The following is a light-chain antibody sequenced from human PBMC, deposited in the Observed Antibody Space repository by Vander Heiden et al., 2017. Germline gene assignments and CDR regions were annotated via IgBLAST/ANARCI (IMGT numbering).Light chain of an antibody. J-gene: IGLJ2*01. CDR3: ASWDDSLEGVI. CDR1: FSNIESNA. V-gene: IGLV1-44*01. Sequence: QSVLTQPPSASGTPGQRVTISCSGSFSNIESNAVNWYQQFPGTAPKLLIYRNNERPSGVPNRFSGSKSGTSASLAISGLQSDDEADYYCASWDDSLEGVIFGGGTKLTVL. CDR2: RNN.